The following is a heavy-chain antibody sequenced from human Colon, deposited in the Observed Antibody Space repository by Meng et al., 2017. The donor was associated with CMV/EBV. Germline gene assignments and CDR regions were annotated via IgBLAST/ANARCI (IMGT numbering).Heavy chain of an antibody. CDR1: GYSFATHW. CDR3: ARHYDSSWFGY. J-gene: IGHJ4*02. CDR2: IHCGDSKT. Sequence: ESPKISCKSSGYSFATHWIGWVRQMPGEDLEWIGMIHCGDSKTIYSPFFQGQVTISADKSTSTAYLQWGSLQVSDSAMYYCARHYDSSWFGYWGQGTLVTVSS. D-gene: IGHD6-13*01. V-gene: IGHV5-51*01.